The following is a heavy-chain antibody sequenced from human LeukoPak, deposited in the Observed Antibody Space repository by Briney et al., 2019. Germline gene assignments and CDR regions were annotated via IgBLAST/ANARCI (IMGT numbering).Heavy chain of an antibody. Sequence: ASVKVSCKVSGYTLNELSIHWVRQAPGKGLEWMGGFDPEDGETVYAQKFQGRVTMTEDTSSDTAYMDLSSLTSGDTAVYYCAPSAIYNIMRTLANRLFDSWGQGTLVTVSS. J-gene: IGHJ4*02. V-gene: IGHV1-24*01. CDR3: APSAIYNIMRTLANRLFDS. CDR1: GYTLNELS. CDR2: FDPEDGET. D-gene: IGHD3-3*01.